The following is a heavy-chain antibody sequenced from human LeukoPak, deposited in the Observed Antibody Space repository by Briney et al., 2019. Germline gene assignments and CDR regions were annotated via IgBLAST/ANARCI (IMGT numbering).Heavy chain of an antibody. CDR3: ATERDWNFDF. CDR1: GFTFSNVW. J-gene: IGHJ4*02. Sequence: GGSLRLSCAASGFTFSNVWMSWVRQDPGKGLEWVARIKSKTDGGTADHAASVKGRFTISGDDSENTLYLQMNSLKTEDTAVYYCATERDWNFDFWGQGTLVTVSS. CDR2: IKSKTDGGTA. V-gene: IGHV3-15*01. D-gene: IGHD3/OR15-3a*01.